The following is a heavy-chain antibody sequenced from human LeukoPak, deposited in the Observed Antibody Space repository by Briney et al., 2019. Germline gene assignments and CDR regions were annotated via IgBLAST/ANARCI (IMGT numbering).Heavy chain of an antibody. CDR2: ISYDGSNK. V-gene: IGHV3-30*01. CDR1: GFTFSSYA. Sequence: GRSLRLSCAASGFTFSSYAMHWVRQAPGKGLEWVAVISYDGSNKYYADSVKGRFTISRDNSKNTLYLQMNSLRVEDTAVYYCAREGSYSSSSGLDYWGQGTLVTVSS. J-gene: IGHJ4*02. CDR3: AREGSYSSSSGLDY. D-gene: IGHD6-6*01.